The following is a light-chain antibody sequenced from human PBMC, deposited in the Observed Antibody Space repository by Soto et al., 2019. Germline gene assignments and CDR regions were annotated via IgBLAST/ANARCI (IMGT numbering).Light chain of an antibody. V-gene: IGKV3-15*01. CDR1: QSVGSN. Sequence: EIVMTQSPATLSVSPGERATLSCRASQSVGSNLAWYQQKPGQAPRLHIYGASTRATGIPARFSGSGSGTEFTLTISSLQSEDFAIYFCQQYNNWPPDRTFGQGTEVEIK. CDR3: QQYNNWPPDRT. CDR2: GAS. J-gene: IGKJ1*01.